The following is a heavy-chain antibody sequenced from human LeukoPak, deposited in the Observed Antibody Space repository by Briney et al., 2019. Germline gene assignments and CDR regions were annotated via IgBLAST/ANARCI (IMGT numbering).Heavy chain of an antibody. CDR2: IYPDDSDT. CDR3: ARHGGDTPSWLDGAGY. D-gene: IGHD2-21*02. Sequence: GESLQISCQVSGYSFIHYWIGWVRQMPGKGLEWMGIIYPDDSDTRYSPSFQGQVTISADKSINTAYLQWRSLKVSDTAIYYCARHGGDTPSWLDGAGYWGQGTLVTVSS. V-gene: IGHV5-51*01. CDR1: GYSFIHYW. J-gene: IGHJ4*02.